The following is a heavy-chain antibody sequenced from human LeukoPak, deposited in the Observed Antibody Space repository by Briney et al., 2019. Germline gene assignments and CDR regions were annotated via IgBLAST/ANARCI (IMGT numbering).Heavy chain of an antibody. CDR1: GGSISSSNW. D-gene: IGHD6-13*01. J-gene: IGHJ4*02. CDR3: ARTWYSSRVVDY. V-gene: IGHV4-4*02. Sequence: KPSGTLSLTCAVTGGSISSSNWWSWVRQPPGKGLEWIGEIYHSGSTNYNPSLKSRVSISVDKSNNQFSLKLSSVTAADTAVYYCARTWYSSRVVDYWGQGTLVTVFS. CDR2: IYHSGST.